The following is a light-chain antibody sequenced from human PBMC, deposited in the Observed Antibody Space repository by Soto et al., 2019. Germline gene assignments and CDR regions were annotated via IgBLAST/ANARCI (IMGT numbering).Light chain of an antibody. V-gene: IGKV1-39*01. J-gene: IGKJ5*01. CDR1: QGISSY. CDR3: QQSYSTPIT. Sequence: IRMTQSPSSLSASTGDRVTITCRASQGISSYLAWYQQKPGKAPKLLIFAASSLQSGVPSRFSGSRSGPDFTLTISSLQPEDFATYYCQQSYSTPITFGQGTRLEIK. CDR2: AAS.